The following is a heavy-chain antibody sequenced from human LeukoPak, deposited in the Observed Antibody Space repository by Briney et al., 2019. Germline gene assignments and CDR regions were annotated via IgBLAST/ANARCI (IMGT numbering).Heavy chain of an antibody. CDR2: VYYNGAT. CDR1: GGSVSGYY. Sequence: KPSETLSLTCTVSGGSVSGYYWSWIRQPPGKGLEWIGYVYYNGATHYNPSLKSRVTISIDTSNNQFSLKMSTVIAADTAVYYCARDLGHITLGSTYYHNWLDPWGQGTLVTVSS. CDR3: ARDLGHITLGSTYYHNWLDP. D-gene: IGHD3-22*01. J-gene: IGHJ5*02. V-gene: IGHV4-59*02.